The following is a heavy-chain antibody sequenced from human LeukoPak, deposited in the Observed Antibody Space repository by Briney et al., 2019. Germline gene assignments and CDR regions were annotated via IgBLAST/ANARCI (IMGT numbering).Heavy chain of an antibody. D-gene: IGHD3-10*01. J-gene: IGHJ4*02. V-gene: IGHV3-74*01. CDR1: GFTFSSYW. CDR3: ARVRFGEILYYFDY. CDR2: INRDGSST. Sequence: GGSLRLSCAASGFTFSSYWMHWVRQAPGKGLVWVSRINRDGSSTSYADSVKGRFTISRDNAKNTLYLQMNSLRAEDTAVYYCARVRFGEILYYFDYWGQGTLVTVSS.